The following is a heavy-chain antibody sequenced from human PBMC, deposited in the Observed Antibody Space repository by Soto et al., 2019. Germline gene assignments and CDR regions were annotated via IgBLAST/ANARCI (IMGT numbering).Heavy chain of an antibody. V-gene: IGHV4-59*01. CDR1: GGTISSYY. CDR3: ASYSYGSSRYNWFDP. D-gene: IGHD5-18*01. Sequence: PWETLSLTCTVSGGTISSYYWSWIRQPPGKGLEWIGYISYSGSTNYNPSLKRRVTISVETSKNQFSLKLSTVAAADTAVYYCASYSYGSSRYNWFDPWGQGSLVTVSS. J-gene: IGHJ5*02. CDR2: ISYSGST.